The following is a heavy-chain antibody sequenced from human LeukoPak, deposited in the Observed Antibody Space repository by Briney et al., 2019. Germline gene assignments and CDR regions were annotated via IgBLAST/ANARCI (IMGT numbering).Heavy chain of an antibody. CDR1: GHTFNNYA. Sequence: GGSLRLFCAASGHTFNNYAMSWARQATGEALEWVSAISRGGNTYDADSVRGQFTISRDNSKNTLYLQMSSLRAEDTALYYCAKDSYPLRSAMVTYFDSWGQGTLVTVSS. J-gene: IGHJ4*02. V-gene: IGHV3-23*01. CDR2: ISRGGNT. D-gene: IGHD5-18*01. CDR3: AKDSYPLRSAMVTYFDS.